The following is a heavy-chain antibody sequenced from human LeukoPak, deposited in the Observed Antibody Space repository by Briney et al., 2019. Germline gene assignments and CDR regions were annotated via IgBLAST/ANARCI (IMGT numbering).Heavy chain of an antibody. Sequence: GASVKVSCKASGGTFSSYAISWVRQAPGQGLEWMGRIIPILGIANYAQKFQGRVTITADKSTSTAYMELSSLRSEDTAVYYCAREEDHPTFDWLSRFDYWGQGTLVTVSS. CDR3: AREEDHPTFDWLSRFDY. CDR2: IIPILGIA. J-gene: IGHJ4*02. D-gene: IGHD3-9*01. CDR1: GGTFSSYA. V-gene: IGHV1-69*04.